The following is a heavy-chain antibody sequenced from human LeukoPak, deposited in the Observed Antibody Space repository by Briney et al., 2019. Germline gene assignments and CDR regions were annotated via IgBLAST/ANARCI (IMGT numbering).Heavy chain of an antibody. J-gene: IGHJ4*02. Sequence: GGSLRLSCAASGFIFSNYNMNWVRQAPGKGLEWVSSISSSSSYIFYADSLKGRFTISRDNTKNSLYLQMNSLRAEDTAVYYCARYYYDSSGYYSIFDYWGQGTLVTVSS. CDR3: ARYYYDSSGYYSIFDY. V-gene: IGHV3-21*01. CDR1: GFIFSNYN. CDR2: ISSSSSYI. D-gene: IGHD3-22*01.